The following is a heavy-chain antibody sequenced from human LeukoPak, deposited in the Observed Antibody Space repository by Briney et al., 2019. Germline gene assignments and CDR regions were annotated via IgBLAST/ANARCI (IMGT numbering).Heavy chain of an antibody. V-gene: IGHV3-21*01. CDR2: ISSSSSYI. Sequence: PGGSLRLSCAASGFTFSSYSMNWVRQAPGKGLEWVSSISSSSSYIYYADSVKGRFTISRDNAKNPLYLQMNSLRAEDTAVYYCARVRGGSSWYTGGFDYWGQGTLVTVSS. J-gene: IGHJ4*02. CDR3: ARVRGGSSWYTGGFDY. CDR1: GFTFSSYS. D-gene: IGHD6-13*01.